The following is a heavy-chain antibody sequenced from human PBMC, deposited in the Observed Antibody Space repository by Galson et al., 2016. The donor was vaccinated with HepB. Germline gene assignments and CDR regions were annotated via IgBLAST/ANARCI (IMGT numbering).Heavy chain of an antibody. D-gene: IGHD2-15*01. CDR2: IWDDGSNK. V-gene: IGHV3-33*01. CDR3: ARGNTCSGGACYLDY. Sequence: SPRLSCAASGFSFSSYGMHWVRQAPGKGLEWVAVIWDDGSNKYYADSVKGRFTISRDNYKNTLYLQMNSLRAEDTAVYYCARGNTCSGGACYLDYWGQGTLVTVS. CDR1: GFSFSSYG. J-gene: IGHJ4*02.